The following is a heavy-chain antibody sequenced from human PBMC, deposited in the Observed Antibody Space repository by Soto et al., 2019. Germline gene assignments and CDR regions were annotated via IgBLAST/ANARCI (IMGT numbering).Heavy chain of an antibody. CDR3: ARDGRGTAMGFTAADWFDP. Sequence: QVQLVQSGAEVKKPGASVKVSCKASGYTFTSYGISWVRQAPGQGLEWMGWIIPYNGNTNYAQMLQGRVTMTTDTSTNTAYMELRSLRSDDTAVYYCARDGRGTAMGFTAADWFDPWGQGTLVTVSS. CDR1: GYTFTSYG. D-gene: IGHD5-18*01. J-gene: IGHJ5*02. CDR2: IIPYNGNT. V-gene: IGHV1-18*01.